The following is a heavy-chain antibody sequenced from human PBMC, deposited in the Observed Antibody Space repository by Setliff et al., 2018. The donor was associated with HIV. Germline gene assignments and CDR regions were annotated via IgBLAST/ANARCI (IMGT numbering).Heavy chain of an antibody. D-gene: IGHD3-10*01. V-gene: IGHV4-59*08. J-gene: IGHJ4*02. Sequence: SETLSLTCTVSGGSISNFYWSWIRQSPGKGLEWIGYIFDSGTTKYNPSVTSRVTISVDASKNQFFLQLISVTAADTAVYYCARQGGYNSPLMVWGQGKLVTVSS. CDR2: IFDSGTT. CDR3: ARQGGYNSPLMV. CDR1: GGSISNFY.